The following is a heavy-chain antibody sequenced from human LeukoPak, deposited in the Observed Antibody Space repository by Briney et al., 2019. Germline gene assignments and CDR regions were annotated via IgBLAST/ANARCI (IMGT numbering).Heavy chain of an antibody. J-gene: IGHJ4*02. CDR3: AKDTPLSPYSSGWYDY. V-gene: IGHV3-53*01. Sequence: GGSLRLSCEVSGVIVSSNYLSWVRQPPGKGLEWVSVLYSGGSTFYADSVKGRFTISRDNSKNTLYLQMNSLRAEDTAVYYCAKDTPLSPYSSGWYDYWGQGTLVTVSS. CDR2: LYSGGST. D-gene: IGHD6-19*01. CDR1: GVIVSSNY.